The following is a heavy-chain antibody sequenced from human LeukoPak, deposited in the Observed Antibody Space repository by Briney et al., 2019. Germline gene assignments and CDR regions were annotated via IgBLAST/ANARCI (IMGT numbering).Heavy chain of an antibody. J-gene: IGHJ4*02. CDR1: GYTFTSYG. CDR3: AKLLYDSSGYYLDY. V-gene: IGHV1-18*01. Sequence: GASVKVSCKASGYTFTSYGISWVRQAPGQGLEWMGWISAYNGNTNYAQKLQGRVTMTTDTSTSTAYMELRSLRSDDTAAYYCAKLLYDSSGYYLDYWGQGTLVTVSS. D-gene: IGHD3-22*01. CDR2: ISAYNGNT.